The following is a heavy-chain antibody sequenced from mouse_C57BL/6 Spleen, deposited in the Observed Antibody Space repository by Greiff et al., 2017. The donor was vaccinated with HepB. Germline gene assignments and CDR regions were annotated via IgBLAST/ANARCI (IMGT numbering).Heavy chain of an antibody. V-gene: IGHV1-52*01. CDR3: ARDYGSSYGFAY. Sequence: QVQLQLPGAELVRPGSSVKLSCKASGYTFTSYWMHWVKQRPIQGLEWIGNIDPSDSETHYNQKFKDKATLTVDKSSSTAYMQLSSLTSEDSAVYYCARDYGSSYGFAYWGQGTLVTVSA. J-gene: IGHJ3*01. D-gene: IGHD1-1*01. CDR1: GYTFTSYW. CDR2: IDPSDSET.